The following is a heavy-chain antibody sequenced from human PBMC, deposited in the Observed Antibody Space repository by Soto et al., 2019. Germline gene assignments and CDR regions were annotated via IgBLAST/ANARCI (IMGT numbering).Heavy chain of an antibody. CDR2: INHSGST. Sequence: SETLSLTCAAYGGSFSGYYWSWIRQPPGKGLEWIGEINHSGSTNYNPSLKSRVTISVDTSKNQFSLKLSSVTAADTAVYYCAREVTMVRGTPGWFDPWGQGTLVTVSS. D-gene: IGHD3-10*01. CDR3: AREVTMVRGTPGWFDP. J-gene: IGHJ5*02. V-gene: IGHV4-34*01. CDR1: GGSFSGYY.